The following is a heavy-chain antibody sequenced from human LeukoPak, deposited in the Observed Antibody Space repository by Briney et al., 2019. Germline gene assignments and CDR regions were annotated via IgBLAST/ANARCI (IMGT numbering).Heavy chain of an antibody. Sequence: GGSLRLSCAASGFTFSSYAMSGVRQAPGKGVEWVSAISGSGGSTYYADAVKGRFTISRDNSKNTLYLQMNSLRAEDTAVYYCAKNKIPYSFDYWGQGTLVTVSS. J-gene: IGHJ4*02. D-gene: IGHD2-21*01. CDR2: ISGSGGST. V-gene: IGHV3-23*01. CDR3: AKNKIPYSFDY. CDR1: GFTFSSYA.